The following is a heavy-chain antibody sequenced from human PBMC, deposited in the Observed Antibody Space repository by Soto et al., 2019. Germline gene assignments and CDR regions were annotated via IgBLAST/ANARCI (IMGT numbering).Heavy chain of an antibody. J-gene: IGHJ6*01. D-gene: IGHD1-1*01. CDR1: Y. CDR2: IYNSGST. CDR3: ATGRLTSGTIRALTFVFEYYYGMEL. V-gene: IGHV4-59*01. Sequence: YWSWIRQSPGKRREWIGYIYNSGSTKYNPSLKGRVIISVDTSAKPLSRKIRSVDAVYTPLYYCATGRLTSGTIRALTFVFEYYYGMELWGLGT.